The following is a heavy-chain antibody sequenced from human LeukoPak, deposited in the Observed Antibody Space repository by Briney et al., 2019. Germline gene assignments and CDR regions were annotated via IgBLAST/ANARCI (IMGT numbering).Heavy chain of an antibody. CDR3: AREALNMYYGMDV. CDR1: GFTFSSYS. CDR2: ISSSSTYI. V-gene: IGHV3-21*01. Sequence: GGSLRLSCAASGFTFSSYSMNWVRQAPGKGLEWVSSISSSSTYIYYADSVKGRFTISRDNAKNSLSLQMNSLRAEDTAVYYCAREALNMYYGMDVWGRGTTVTVSS. J-gene: IGHJ6*02. D-gene: IGHD1/OR15-1a*01.